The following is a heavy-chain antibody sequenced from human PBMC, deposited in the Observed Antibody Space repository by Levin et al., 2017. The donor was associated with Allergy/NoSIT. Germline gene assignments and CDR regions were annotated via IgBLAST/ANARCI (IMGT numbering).Heavy chain of an antibody. Sequence: GGSLRLSCAASGFTFSSYEMNWVRQAPGKGLEWVSYISSSGSTIYYADSVKGRFTISRDNAKNSLYLQMNSLRAEDTAVYYCARGFAYYDFWNGYYTAFDYWGQGTLVTVSS. J-gene: IGHJ4*02. CDR3: ARGFAYYDFWNGYYTAFDY. CDR2: ISSSGSTI. CDR1: GFTFSSYE. D-gene: IGHD3-3*01. V-gene: IGHV3-48*03.